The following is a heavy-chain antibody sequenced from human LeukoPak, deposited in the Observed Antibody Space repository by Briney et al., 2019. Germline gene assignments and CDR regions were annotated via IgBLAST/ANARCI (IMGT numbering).Heavy chain of an antibody. CDR3: ARDDQNSYNGARGGWFDP. CDR2: ISGSGGST. V-gene: IGHV3-23*01. CDR1: GFTFDNYA. D-gene: IGHD2-8*01. Sequence: GGSLRLSCAASGFTFDNYAMTWVRQAPGKGLEWVSAISGSGGSTYYVDSVKGRFTISRDNSKNTLYLQMNSLRAEDTAVYYCARDDQNSYNGARGGWFDPWGQGTLVTVSS. J-gene: IGHJ5*02.